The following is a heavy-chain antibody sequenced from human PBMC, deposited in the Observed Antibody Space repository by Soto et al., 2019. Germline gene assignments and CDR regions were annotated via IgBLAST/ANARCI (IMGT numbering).Heavy chain of an antibody. J-gene: IGHJ2*01. CDR3: ARGMGRYFDL. V-gene: IGHV4-4*07. Sequence: QVQLQESGPGLVKPSETLSLTCTVSGDFISNFYWSWIRQPAGKGLQSLGRISASGRSNYNPNLQSRVAMSLDTSKNQFSLRLTSLSAADTVVYFCARGMGRYFDLWGRGTLVTVFS. CDR2: ISASGRS. D-gene: IGHD2-8*01. CDR1: GDFISNFY.